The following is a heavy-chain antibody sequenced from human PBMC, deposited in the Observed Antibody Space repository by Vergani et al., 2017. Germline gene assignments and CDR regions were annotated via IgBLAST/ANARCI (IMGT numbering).Heavy chain of an antibody. CDR3: AGVGVTMVRGVIIYDAFDI. V-gene: IGHV1-69*18. D-gene: IGHD3-10*01. CDR1: GGTFSSYA. J-gene: IGHJ3*02. CDR2: IIPIFGTA. Sequence: QVQLVQSGAEVKKPGSSVKVSCKASGGTFSSYAISWVRQAPGQGLEWMGRIIPIFGTANYAQKFQGRVTITADESTSTVYMELCSLRSEETAVYYCAGVGVTMVRGVIIYDAFDIWGQGTMVTVSS.